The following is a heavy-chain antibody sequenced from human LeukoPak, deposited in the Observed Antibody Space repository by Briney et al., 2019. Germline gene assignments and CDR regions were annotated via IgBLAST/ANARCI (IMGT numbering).Heavy chain of an antibody. CDR1: GGSISSSSYY. J-gene: IGHJ5*02. D-gene: IGHD2-2*02. CDR2: IYYSGST. V-gene: IGHV4-39*01. CDR3: ARQIPSNWFDP. Sequence: PSETLSLTCTVSGGSISSSSYYWGWIRQPPGEGLEWIGSIYYSGSTYYNPSLKSRVTISVDTSKNQFSLKLNSVTAADTAVYYCARQIPSNWFDPWGQGTLVTVSS.